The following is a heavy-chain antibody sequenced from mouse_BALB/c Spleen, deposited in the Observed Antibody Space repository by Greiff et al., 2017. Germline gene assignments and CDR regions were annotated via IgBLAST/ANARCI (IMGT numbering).Heavy chain of an antibody. V-gene: IGHV5-6-5*01. CDR3: ARGPRITTDY. Sequence: EVKLQESGGGLVKPGGSLKLSCAASGFTFSSYAMSWVRQTPEKRLEWVASISSGGSTYYPDSVKGRFTISRDNARNILYLQMSSLRSEDTAMYYCARGPRITTDYWGQGTTLTVSS. CDR2: ISSGGST. CDR1: GFTFSSYA. D-gene: IGHD1-1*01. J-gene: IGHJ2*01.